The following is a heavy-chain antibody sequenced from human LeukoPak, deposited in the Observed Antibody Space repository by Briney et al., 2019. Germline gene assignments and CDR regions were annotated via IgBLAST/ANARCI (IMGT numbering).Heavy chain of an antibody. Sequence: GGTLRLSCAASGFTFSSYDMTWVRQAPGKGLEWVSIISGSGGGIDSADSVKGRFTISRDNSKETLYLQMNSLRAEDTAVYYCARGGSGDIFDIWGQGTMVTVSS. D-gene: IGHD2-21*01. CDR2: ISGSGGGI. CDR3: ARGGSGDIFDI. CDR1: GFTFSSYD. J-gene: IGHJ3*02. V-gene: IGHV3-23*01.